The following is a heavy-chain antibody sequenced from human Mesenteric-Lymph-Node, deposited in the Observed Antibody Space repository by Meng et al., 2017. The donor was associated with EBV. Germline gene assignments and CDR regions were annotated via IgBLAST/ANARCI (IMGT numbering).Heavy chain of an antibody. CDR2: VDPEDGET. CDR1: GYMSTDYY. V-gene: IGHV1-69-2*01. J-gene: IGHJ4*02. D-gene: IGHD6-25*01. Sequence: EVRLVHAWAEGMNPGSAVKIACKVSGYMSTDYYIHWVQQAPGKGLEWMGLVDPEDGETIYAEKFQGRVTMTADTSTDSPYVELRSLRSEDTAVYYCATTPRAALNYFDYWGQGTLVTVSS. CDR3: ATTPRAALNYFDY.